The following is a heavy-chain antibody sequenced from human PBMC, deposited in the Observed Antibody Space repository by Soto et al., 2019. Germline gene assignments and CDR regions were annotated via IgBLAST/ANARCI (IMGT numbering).Heavy chain of an antibody. CDR1: GYSFTSYW. V-gene: IGHV5-10-1*01. J-gene: IGHJ4*02. D-gene: IGHD3-9*01. CDR2: IDPSDSYT. Sequence: GESLKISCKGSGYSFTSYWITWVRQMPGKGPEWMGRIDPSDSYTNYSPSFQGHVTISADKSISTAYLQWSSLKASDTAMYYCASHSTNYDILTGYRDYWGQGTQVTVSS. CDR3: ASHSTNYDILTGYRDY.